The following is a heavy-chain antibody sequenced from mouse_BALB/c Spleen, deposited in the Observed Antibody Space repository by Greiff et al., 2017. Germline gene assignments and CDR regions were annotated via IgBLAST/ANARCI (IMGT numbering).Heavy chain of an antibody. CDR1: GYTFTSYW. J-gene: IGHJ4*01. CDR2: IYPSDSYT. Sequence: QVQLQQPGAELVRPGASVKLSCKASGYTFTSYWINWVKQRPGQGLEWIGNIYPSDSYTNYNQKFKDKATLTVDKSSSTAYMQLSSPTSEDSAVYYCTREGYYGSSLYAMDYWGQGTSVTVSS. D-gene: IGHD1-1*01. CDR3: TREGYYGSSLYAMDY. V-gene: IGHV1-69*02.